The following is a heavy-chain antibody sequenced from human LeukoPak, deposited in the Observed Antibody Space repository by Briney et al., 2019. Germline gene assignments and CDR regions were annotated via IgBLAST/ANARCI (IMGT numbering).Heavy chain of an antibody. CDR2: INPIGGST. CDR1: GGTFSSYA. J-gene: IGHJ4*02. D-gene: IGHD1-14*01. Sequence: ASVKVSCKASGGTFSSYAISWVRQAPGQGLEWMGFINPIGGSTSYSQKFQGRVTMARDMSTSTVYMELSSLGSEDTAIYYCARNSDSGLDYWGQGTLVTVSS. V-gene: IGHV1-46*01. CDR3: ARNSDSGLDY.